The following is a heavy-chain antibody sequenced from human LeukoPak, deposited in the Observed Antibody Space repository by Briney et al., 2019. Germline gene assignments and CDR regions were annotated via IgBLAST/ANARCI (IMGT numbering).Heavy chain of an antibody. Sequence: SETLSLTCTVSGGSITIYYWSWIRQPAGKGLEWIGRIYTSGSTNYNPSLKSRVTISVDTSKNQFSLKLSSVTAADTAVYYCARATSYYYYYYMDVWGKGTTVTISS. CDR2: IYTSGST. CDR3: ARATSYYYYYYMDV. J-gene: IGHJ6*03. CDR1: GGSITIYY. V-gene: IGHV4-4*07.